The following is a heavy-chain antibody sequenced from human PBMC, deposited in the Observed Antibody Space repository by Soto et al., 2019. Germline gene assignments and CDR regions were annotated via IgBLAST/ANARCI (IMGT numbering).Heavy chain of an antibody. D-gene: IGHD3-10*01. J-gene: IGHJ4*02. CDR3: ARGVTMVRGVIHTPYFDY. CDR1: GGSISSGGYY. Sequence: QVHLQGSGPGLVKPSQTLSLTCTVSGGSISSGGYYWSWIRQHPGKGLEWIGYIYYSGSTYYNPSLKSPVTISVDTSKNQFSLKLSSVTAADTAVYYCARGVTMVRGVIHTPYFDYWGQGTLVTVSS. V-gene: IGHV4-31*01. CDR2: IYYSGST.